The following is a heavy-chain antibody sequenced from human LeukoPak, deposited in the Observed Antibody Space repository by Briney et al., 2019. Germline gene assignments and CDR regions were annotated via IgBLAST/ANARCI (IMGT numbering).Heavy chain of an antibody. CDR2: IYYTGST. J-gene: IGHJ3*02. D-gene: IGHD3-16*01. V-gene: IGHV4-59*08. Sequence: SETLSLTCTVSGGSLSTYYWSWIRQPPGKGLEWIACIYYTGSTNYNPSLKSRVTISVDTSKNQFSLKLSSVTAADTAVYYCARHRVYYDYVWGSPRAFDIWGQGTMVTVSS. CDR3: ARHRVYYDYVWGSPRAFDI. CDR1: GGSLSTYY.